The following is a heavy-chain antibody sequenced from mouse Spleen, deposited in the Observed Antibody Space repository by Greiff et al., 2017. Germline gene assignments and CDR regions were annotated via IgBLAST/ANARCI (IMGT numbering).Heavy chain of an antibody. Sequence: EVQLQQSGPELVKPGASVKISCKASGYSFTGYYMNWVKQSPEKSLEWIGEINPSTGGTTYNQKFKAKATLTVDKSSSTAYMQLKSLTSEDSAVYYCARVPPNFYGTSYWYFDVWGAGTTVTVSS. CDR2: INPSTGGT. J-gene: IGHJ1*01. V-gene: IGHV1-42*01. CDR1: GYSFTGYY. D-gene: IGHD1-1*01. CDR3: ARVPPNFYGTSYWYFDV.